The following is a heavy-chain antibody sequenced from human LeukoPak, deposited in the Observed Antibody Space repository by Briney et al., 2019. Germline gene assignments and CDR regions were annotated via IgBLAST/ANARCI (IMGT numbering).Heavy chain of an antibody. D-gene: IGHD2/OR15-2a*01. J-gene: IGHJ3*02. Sequence: GASVKVSCKASGGTFSSYAISWVRQAPGQGLEWMGGIIPIFGTANYAQKFQGRVTITADESTSTAYMELSSLRSEDTTVYYCARDLFSRSPLWAFDIWGQGTMVTVSS. V-gene: IGHV1-69*13. CDR3: ARDLFSRSPLWAFDI. CDR2: IIPIFGTA. CDR1: GGTFSSYA.